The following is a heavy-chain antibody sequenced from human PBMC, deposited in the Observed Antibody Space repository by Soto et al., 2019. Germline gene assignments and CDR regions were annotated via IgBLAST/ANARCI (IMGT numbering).Heavy chain of an antibody. J-gene: IGHJ3*02. CDR1: GGSISSGGYY. CDR3: ARGRDRYSDGVRDAVDI. Sequence: SETLSLTCTVSGGSISSGGYYWSWIRQHPGKGPEWIGYIYYSGSTYYNPSLKSRVTISVDTSKNQFSLKLSSVTAADTAVYYCARGRDRYSDGVRDAVDIWGQGTLGT. V-gene: IGHV4-31*03. D-gene: IGHD5-18*01. CDR2: IYYSGST.